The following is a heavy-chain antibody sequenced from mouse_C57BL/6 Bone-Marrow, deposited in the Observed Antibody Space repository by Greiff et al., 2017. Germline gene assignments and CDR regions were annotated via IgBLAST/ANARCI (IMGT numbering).Heavy chain of an antibody. D-gene: IGHD1-1*01. J-gene: IGHJ1*03. CDR2: IYPGNSDT. CDR1: GYTFTSYW. Sequence: EVKVEESGTVLARPGASVKMSCKTSGYTFTSYWMHWVKQRPGQGLEWIGAIYPGNSDTSYNQKFKGKANLTAVTSASTAYMELSSLTNEGSAVYYYTRKEGISYYGSSSYWYFDVWGTGTTVTVSS. CDR3: TRKEGISYYGSSSYWYFDV. V-gene: IGHV1-5*01.